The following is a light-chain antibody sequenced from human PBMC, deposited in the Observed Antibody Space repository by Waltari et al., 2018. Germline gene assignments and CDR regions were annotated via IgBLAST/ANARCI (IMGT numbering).Light chain of an antibody. J-gene: IGKJ1*01. V-gene: IGKV1-6*01. Sequence: ALPMTQSPSSLSASVGDRVTITCRASQGIRNDLGWYQQKPGKAPKFLIYAASSLQTVVPSRFSGSGSGTDFTLTISSLQPEDFATYYCLQDYNYPRTFGQGTKVDIK. CDR3: LQDYNYPRT. CDR1: QGIRND. CDR2: AAS.